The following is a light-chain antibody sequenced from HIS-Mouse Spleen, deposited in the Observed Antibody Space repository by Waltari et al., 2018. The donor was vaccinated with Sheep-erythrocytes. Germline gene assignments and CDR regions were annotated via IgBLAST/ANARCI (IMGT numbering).Light chain of an antibody. V-gene: IGLV1-51*01. Sequence: QSVLTQPPSVSAAPGQKVTISCSGSSSNIGNNYVSWYQQLPGTAPKLRIYDNKKRPSGIPDRFPGSKSGTSATLGITGLQTGDEADYYCGTWDSSLSAGVFGGGTKLTVL. CDR1: SSNIGNNY. CDR3: GTWDSSLSAGV. J-gene: IGLJ2*01. CDR2: DNK.